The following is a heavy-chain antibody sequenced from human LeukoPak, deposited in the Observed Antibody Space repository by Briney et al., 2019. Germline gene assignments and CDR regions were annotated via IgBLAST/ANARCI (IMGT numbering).Heavy chain of an antibody. V-gene: IGHV1-18*04. J-gene: IGHJ6*02. CDR2: ISAYNGNT. Sequence: AASVKVSCKASGYTFTSYYMHWVRQAPGQGLEWLGWISAYNGNTHFAQQFQGRLTVTTDTSTSTAYLELRSLRSDDTAVYHCARDQPYYYGSGTWALTRIEDSYAMDVWGQGTTITVSS. D-gene: IGHD3-10*01. CDR3: ARDQPYYYGSGTWALTRIEDSYAMDV. CDR1: GYTFTSYY.